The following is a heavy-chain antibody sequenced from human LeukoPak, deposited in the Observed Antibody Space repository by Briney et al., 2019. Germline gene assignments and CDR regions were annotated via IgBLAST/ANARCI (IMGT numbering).Heavy chain of an antibody. CDR2: ISRSGDTI. D-gene: IGHD1-7*01. J-gene: IGHJ4*02. Sequence: GGSLRLSCAASGFTFSDYYMSWIRKAPGKGREWVSYISRSGDTIDYAYSVKGRFTISSDNAKNSLYLQMNSQRAEDTVVYYCAGYHWNYGVVYWGQGTLVTVSS. CDR3: AGYHWNYGVVY. V-gene: IGHV3-11*01. CDR1: GFTFSDYY.